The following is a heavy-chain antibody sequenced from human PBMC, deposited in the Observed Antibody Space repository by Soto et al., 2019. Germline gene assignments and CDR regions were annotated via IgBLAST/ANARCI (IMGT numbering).Heavy chain of an antibody. CDR3: ARFSGPRMYYYYMDV. CDR2: IIPILGIA. Sequence: ASVKVSCKASGGTFSGYTISWVRQAPGQGMERMGRIIPILGIANYAQKFQGRVTITADKSTSTAYMELSSLRSEDTAVYYCARFSGPRMYYYYMDVWGKGTTVTVSS. CDR1: GGTFSGYT. D-gene: IGHD6-19*01. V-gene: IGHV1-69*02. J-gene: IGHJ6*03.